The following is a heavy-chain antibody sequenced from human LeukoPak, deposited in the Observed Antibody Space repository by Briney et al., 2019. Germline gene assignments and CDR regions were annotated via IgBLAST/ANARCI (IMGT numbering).Heavy chain of an antibody. CDR1: GGSFSGYY. D-gene: IGHD6-13*01. J-gene: IGHJ5*02. CDR3: ARGLEYSSSWHTINWFDP. V-gene: IGHV4-34*01. CDR2: INHSGST. Sequence: ETLSLICAVYGGSFSGYYWSWICQPPGKGLEWIGEINHSGSTNYNPSLKSRVTISVDTSKNQFSLKLSSVTAADTAVYYCARGLEYSSSWHTINWFDPWGQETLATASS.